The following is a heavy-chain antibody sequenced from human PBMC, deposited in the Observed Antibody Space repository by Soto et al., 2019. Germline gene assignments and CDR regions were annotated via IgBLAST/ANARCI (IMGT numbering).Heavy chain of an antibody. D-gene: IGHD6-19*01. CDR2: TYYRSKWYN. CDR1: GDSVSSNSAA. V-gene: IGHV6-1*01. Sequence: SQTLSLTCAISGDSVSSNSAAWNWIRQSPSRGLEWLGRTYYRSKWYNDYAVSVKSRITINPDTSKNQFSLQLNSVTPEDTAVYYCARASKDPKVNSSGWYGSKDSPRRWKAFDIWGQGTMVTVSS. CDR3: ARASKDPKVNSSGWYGSKDSPRRWKAFDI. J-gene: IGHJ3*02.